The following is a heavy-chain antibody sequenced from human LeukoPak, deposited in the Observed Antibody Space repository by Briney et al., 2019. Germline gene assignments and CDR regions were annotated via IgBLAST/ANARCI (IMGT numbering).Heavy chain of an antibody. CDR2: IYTSGST. J-gene: IGHJ6*03. V-gene: IGHV4-4*07. Sequence: SETLSLTCTVSGGSISSYYWSWIRQPAGKGLEWIGRIYTSGSTNYNPSLKSRVTISVDTSKNQFSLKLSSVTAADTAVYYCAREPWYYYDSSGYFRYYYYYMDVWGKGTTVTISS. D-gene: IGHD3-22*01. CDR3: AREPWYYYDSSGYFRYYYYYMDV. CDR1: GGSISSYY.